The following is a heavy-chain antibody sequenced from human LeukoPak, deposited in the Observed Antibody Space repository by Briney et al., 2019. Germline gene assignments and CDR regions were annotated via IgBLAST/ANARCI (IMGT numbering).Heavy chain of an antibody. J-gene: IGHJ6*03. CDR1: GGTFSSYA. V-gene: IGHV1-69*13. Sequence: GASVKVSCKASGGTFSSYAISWVRQAPGQGLEWMGGIIPIFGTANYAQKFQGRVTITADESTSTAYMELSSLRSEDTAVYYCARGNYDFWSGYYPPYYYYMDVWGKGTTVTVSS. D-gene: IGHD3-3*01. CDR3: ARGNYDFWSGYYPPYYYYMDV. CDR2: IIPIFGTA.